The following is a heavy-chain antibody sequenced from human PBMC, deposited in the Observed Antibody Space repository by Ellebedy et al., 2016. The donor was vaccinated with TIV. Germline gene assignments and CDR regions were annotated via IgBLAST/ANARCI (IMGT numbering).Heavy chain of an antibody. D-gene: IGHD2-15*01. CDR2: IYYGGST. V-gene: IGHV4-39*07. Sequence: SETLSLTCTVSGGSISSSSYYWGWIRQPPGKGLEWIGSIYYGGSTYYNPSLKSRVTISVDTSKNQFSLNLSSVTAADTAVYYCARASVRSATNWFDPWGQGILVTVSS. J-gene: IGHJ5*02. CDR1: GGSISSSSYY. CDR3: ARASVRSATNWFDP.